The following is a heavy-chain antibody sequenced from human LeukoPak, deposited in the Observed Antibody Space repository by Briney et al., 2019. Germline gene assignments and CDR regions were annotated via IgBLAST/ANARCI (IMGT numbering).Heavy chain of an antibody. V-gene: IGHV3-74*01. Sequence: GGSLRLSCAASGFTFSSYWMSWVRQAPRKGLVWVSRINNDGSSTNYADSVKGRFTISRDNAKNTLYLQMNNLRAEDTGVYYCASERWLQYWGQGTLVTVSS. CDR3: ASERWLQY. CDR1: GFTFSSYW. CDR2: INNDGSST. J-gene: IGHJ4*02. D-gene: IGHD5-24*01.